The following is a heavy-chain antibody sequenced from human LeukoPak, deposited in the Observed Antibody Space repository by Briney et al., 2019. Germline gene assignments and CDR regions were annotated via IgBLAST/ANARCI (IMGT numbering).Heavy chain of an antibody. CDR2: LGRSGEYK. CDR1: GFRFTDYS. CDR3: VKDRPCETCKPMHA. V-gene: IGHV3-23*01. Sequence: GGSLRLSCAASGFRFTDYSMSWVRQAPGKGLEWVAGLGRSGEYKYYADSVKGRFTISRDNSKDTVSLQMNSLRAEDSAIYFCVKDRPCETCKPMHAWGQGTTVTVSS. J-gene: IGHJ6*02.